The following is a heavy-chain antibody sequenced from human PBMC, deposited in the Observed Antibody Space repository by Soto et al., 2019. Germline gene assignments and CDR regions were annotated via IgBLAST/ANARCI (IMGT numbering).Heavy chain of an antibody. Sequence: QVQLVQSGAEVKKPGSSVKVSCKASGGTFSSYALSWVRQAPGQGLEWMGGIIPIFGTANYAPKFQGRVTITADESTSTGYMELSSLRSEDTAVYYCSSTVSRYDYYGMDVWGQGTTVTVSS. CDR2: IIPIFGTA. CDR1: GGTFSSYA. J-gene: IGHJ6*02. CDR3: SSTVSRYDYYGMDV. V-gene: IGHV1-69*12. D-gene: IGHD4-4*01.